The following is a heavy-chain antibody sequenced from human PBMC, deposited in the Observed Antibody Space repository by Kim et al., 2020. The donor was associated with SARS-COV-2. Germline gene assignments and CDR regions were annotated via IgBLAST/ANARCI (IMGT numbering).Heavy chain of an antibody. CDR1: GYTFTGYY. J-gene: IGHJ3*01. CDR3: AILVRTSAFDL. CDR2: INPISGIA. D-gene: IGHD6-6*01. V-gene: IGHV1-2*06. Sequence: ASVKVSCKASGYTFTGYYIHWVRQAPGQGLEWMGRINPISGIADSAQMFQGRVTMTTDTSVTTAYMDLSRLTSDDTAVYYCAILVRTSAFDLWGQGTVVTVSS.